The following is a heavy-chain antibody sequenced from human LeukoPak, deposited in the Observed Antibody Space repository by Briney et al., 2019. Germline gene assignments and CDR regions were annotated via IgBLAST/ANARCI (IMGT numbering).Heavy chain of an antibody. Sequence: GGSLRLSCAASGFTFNTYGMHWVRQAPGKGLEWVALIWYGGSNKYYADSVKGRFTISRDNSKNTLYLQMNSLRAEDTAVYYCAKADCGGDCSMFDYWGQGTLVTVSS. D-gene: IGHD2-21*01. J-gene: IGHJ4*02. V-gene: IGHV3-30*02. CDR2: IWYGGSNK. CDR1: GFTFNTYG. CDR3: AKADCGGDCSMFDY.